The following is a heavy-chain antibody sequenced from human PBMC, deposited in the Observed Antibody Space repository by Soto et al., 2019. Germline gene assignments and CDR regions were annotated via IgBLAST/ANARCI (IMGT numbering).Heavy chain of an antibody. Sequence: PGGSLRLSCAASGFTFSSYAMHWVRQAPGKGLEWVAVISYDGSNKYYADSVKGRFTISRDNSKNTLFLQMNSLRAADTAVYYCERGPRRYCTNGGCPGGGDWFDPWGQGTLVTVSS. CDR3: ERGPRRYCTNGGCPGGGDWFDP. D-gene: IGHD2-8*01. CDR2: ISYDGSNK. V-gene: IGHV3-30-3*01. J-gene: IGHJ5*02. CDR1: GFTFSSYA.